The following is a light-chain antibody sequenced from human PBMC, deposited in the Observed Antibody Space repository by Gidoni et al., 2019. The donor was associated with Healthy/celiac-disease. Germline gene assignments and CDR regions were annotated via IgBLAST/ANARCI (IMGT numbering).Light chain of an antibody. Sequence: EIVMTQSPATLSVSPGERATLSCRASQSVSSNLAWYQQKPGQAPRLLIYGASTRATGIPARFSGSGSGTEFTLTISSLQSEDFAVYYCQQYNNWPSHTFGQXTKLEIK. V-gene: IGKV3-15*01. CDR1: QSVSSN. CDR2: GAS. J-gene: IGKJ2*01. CDR3: QQYNNWPSHT.